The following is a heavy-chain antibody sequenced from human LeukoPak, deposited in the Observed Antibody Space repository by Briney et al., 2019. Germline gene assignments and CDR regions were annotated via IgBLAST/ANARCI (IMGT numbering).Heavy chain of an antibody. D-gene: IGHD4-17*01. J-gene: IGHJ6*03. V-gene: IGHV1-69*05. CDR3: ARGRNSDYGDSRDYYYYMDV. CDR1: GGTFSSYA. CDR2: IIPIFGTA. Sequence: PVKVSCKASGGTFSSYAISWVRQAPGQGLEWMGGIIPIFGTANYAQKFQGRVTITTDESTSTAYMELSSLRSEDTAVYYCARGRNSDYGDSRDYYYYMDVWGKGTTVTVSS.